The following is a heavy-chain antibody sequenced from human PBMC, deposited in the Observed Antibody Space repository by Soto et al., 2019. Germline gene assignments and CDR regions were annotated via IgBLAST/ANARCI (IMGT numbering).Heavy chain of an antibody. J-gene: IGHJ4*02. CDR3: ARERAVQLWFNNFDY. D-gene: IGHD5-18*01. V-gene: IGHV3-30-3*01. CDR2: ISYDGSNK. CDR1: GFTFSSYA. Sequence: PGGSLRLSCAASGFTFSSYAMDWVRQAPGKGLGWVAVISYDGSNKYYGDSEKGRFTTTKDNTKNTLYLQRNRLRAEDTAVYYWARERAVQLWFNNFDYWGQGTLVTVSS.